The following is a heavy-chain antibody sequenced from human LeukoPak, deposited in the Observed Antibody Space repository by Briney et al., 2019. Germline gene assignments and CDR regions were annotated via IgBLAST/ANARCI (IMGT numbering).Heavy chain of an antibody. V-gene: IGHV3-74*01. CDR2: INSGGSGT. Sequence: GGSLRLSCAASGFNFASNWMHWVRQTPGKGLMWVSRINSGGSGTSYADSVEGRFTISRDNAKNTLYLQMNSLRAEDTAVYYCAREDTMIVVGVLARAFDIWGQGTMVTVSS. CDR3: AREDTMIVVGVLARAFDI. CDR1: GFNFASNW. J-gene: IGHJ3*02. D-gene: IGHD3-22*01.